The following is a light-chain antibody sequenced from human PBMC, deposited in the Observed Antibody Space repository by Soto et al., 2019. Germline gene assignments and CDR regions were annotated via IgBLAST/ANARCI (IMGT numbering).Light chain of an antibody. V-gene: IGLV2-14*03. CDR2: DVT. Sequence: QSLLTQPASVSGSPGQSITISCTGTSSDIGSYNYVSWYQQHPGQAPKLMIYDVTNRPSGVSNRFSGSKSGNTASLTISGLQAEDEADYYCSSPRSSSFYVFGTGTKVTVL. CDR1: SSDIGSYNY. J-gene: IGLJ1*01. CDR3: SSPRSSSFYV.